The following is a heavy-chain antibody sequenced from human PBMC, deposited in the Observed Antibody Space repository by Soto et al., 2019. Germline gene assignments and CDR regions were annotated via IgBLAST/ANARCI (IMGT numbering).Heavy chain of an antibody. CDR1: GYTFTSYG. D-gene: IGHD3-3*01. CDR3: ARAIVPTADYDFWSGQGGYYYYMDV. Sequence: ASVKVSCKASGYTFTSYGISWVRQAPGQGLEWMGWISAYNGNTNYAQKLQGRVTMTTDTSTNTAYMELRSLRSDDTAVYYCARAIVPTADYDFWSGQGGYYYYMDVWGKGTTVTVSS. J-gene: IGHJ6*03. CDR2: ISAYNGNT. V-gene: IGHV1-18*01.